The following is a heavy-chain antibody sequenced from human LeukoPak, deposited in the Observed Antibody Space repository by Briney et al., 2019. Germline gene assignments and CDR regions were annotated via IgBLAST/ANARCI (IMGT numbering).Heavy chain of an antibody. V-gene: IGHV1-18*01. D-gene: IGHD3-22*01. Sequence: ASVKVSRKASGYTFTSYGISWVRQAPGQGLEWMGWISTYNGNTKYAQNLQGRVTMTTDTSTNTAYMELRSLRSDDTAVYFCARCSSRYLSTSYSDYWGQGTLVTVSS. CDR1: GYTFTSYG. CDR3: ARCSSRYLSTSYSDY. J-gene: IGHJ4*02. CDR2: ISTYNGNT.